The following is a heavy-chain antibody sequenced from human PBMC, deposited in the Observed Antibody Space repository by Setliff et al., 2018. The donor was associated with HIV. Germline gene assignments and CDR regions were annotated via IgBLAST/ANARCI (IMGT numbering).Heavy chain of an antibody. CDR2: IYPDDSDT. J-gene: IGHJ4*02. D-gene: IGHD3-16*02. CDR1: GYSFTSYW. V-gene: IGHV5-51*01. CDR3: ARLRIMITFGGVIDPYFDY. Sequence: PGESLKISCKGSGYSFTSYWIGWVRQMPGKGLEWMGIIYPDDSDTRYSPSFQGQVTISADKSISTAYLQWSSLKASDTAMYYCARLRIMITFGGVIDPYFDYWGQGTLVTVSS.